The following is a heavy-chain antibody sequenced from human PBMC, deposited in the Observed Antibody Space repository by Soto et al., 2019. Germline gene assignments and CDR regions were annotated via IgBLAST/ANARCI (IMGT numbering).Heavy chain of an antibody. J-gene: IGHJ4*02. D-gene: IGHD5-18*01. CDR1: GGSISSGDYY. V-gene: IGHV4-30-4*01. CDR3: ASYDTAMANFDY. CDR2: IYYSGST. Sequence: SETLSLTCTVSGGSISSGDYYWSWIRQPPGKGLEWIGYIYYSGSTYYNPSLKSRVTISVDTSKNQFSLKLSSVTAADTAVYYCASYDTAMANFDYWGQGTLVTVSS.